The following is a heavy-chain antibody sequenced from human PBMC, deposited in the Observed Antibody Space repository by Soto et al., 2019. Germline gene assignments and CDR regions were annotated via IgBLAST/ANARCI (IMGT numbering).Heavy chain of an antibody. D-gene: IGHD3-22*01. CDR3: ARHYDPTH. CDR1: GYTFTDYY. Sequence: QVQLVQSGAEVKKPGASVRVSCKASGYTFTDYYIYWVRQAPGQGLEWMGRINPNSGATDHAQKFQGRVTMTRDTSISTAYMDLSSLRSDDTAVYYCARHYDPTHWGQGTLVTVSS. J-gene: IGHJ4*02. CDR2: INPNSGAT. V-gene: IGHV1-2*06.